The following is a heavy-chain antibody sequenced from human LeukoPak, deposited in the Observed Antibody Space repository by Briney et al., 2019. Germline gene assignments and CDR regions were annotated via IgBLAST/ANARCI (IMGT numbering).Heavy chain of an antibody. J-gene: IGHJ3*02. Sequence: GGSLRLSCAASGFTFSSYGMHWVRQAPGKGLEWVAVISYDGSNKYYADSVMGRFTISRDNSKNTLYLQMNSLRAEDTAVYYCADSSGYYGGAFDIWGQGTMVTVSS. CDR2: ISYDGSNK. CDR3: ADSSGYYGGAFDI. D-gene: IGHD3-22*01. V-gene: IGHV3-30*03. CDR1: GFTFSSYG.